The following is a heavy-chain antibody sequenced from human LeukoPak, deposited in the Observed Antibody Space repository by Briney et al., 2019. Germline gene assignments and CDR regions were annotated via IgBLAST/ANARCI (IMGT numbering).Heavy chain of an antibody. J-gene: IGHJ6*04. V-gene: IGHV4-38-2*02. Sequence: SETLSLTCAVSGYSISSGYYWGWIRQPPGKGLEWIGSIYHSGSTYYNPSLKSRVTISVDTSKNQFSLKLSSVTAADTAVYYCARDQLLWLGELQMAYGMDVWGKGTTVTVSS. CDR1: GYSISSGYY. D-gene: IGHD3-10*01. CDR3: ARDQLLWLGELQMAYGMDV. CDR2: IYHSGST.